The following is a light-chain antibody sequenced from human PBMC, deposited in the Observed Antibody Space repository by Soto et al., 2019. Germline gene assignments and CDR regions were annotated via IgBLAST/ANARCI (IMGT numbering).Light chain of an antibody. CDR1: QSVTSNY. V-gene: IGKV3-20*01. CDR3: QHYGSSVPWT. J-gene: IGKJ1*01. Sequence: EVVLTQSPGTVSLSPGERATLSCRASQSVTSNYLAWYQQKPGQAPRLLIYAASSRATGIPDRFSSSGSGTDFTLSISRVESEDFAVYYCQHYGSSVPWTFGQGTKVEIK. CDR2: AAS.